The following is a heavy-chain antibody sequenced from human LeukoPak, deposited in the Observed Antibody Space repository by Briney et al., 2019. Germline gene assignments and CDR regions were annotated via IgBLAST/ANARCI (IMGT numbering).Heavy chain of an antibody. V-gene: IGHV4-39*01. D-gene: IGHD1-1*01. CDR2: IYYSGST. CDR1: GGSISSSSHY. CDR3: ARQVERLSQNDY. Sequence: SETLSLTCTVSGGSISSSSHYWGWIRQPPGKGLEWIGSIYYSGSTYYNPSLKSRVTISVDTSKNQFSLRLNSVTAADTAVYYCARQVERLSQNDYWGQGTLVTVTS. J-gene: IGHJ4*02.